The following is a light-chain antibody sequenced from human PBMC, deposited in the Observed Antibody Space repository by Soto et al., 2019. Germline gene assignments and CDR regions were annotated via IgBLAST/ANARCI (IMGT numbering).Light chain of an antibody. J-gene: IGLJ3*02. CDR3: MCYAGGNNWV. CDR1: SSDVGTHGY. CDR2: DVT. Sequence: QSALTQPPSASGSPGQSVTISCTGTSSDVGTHGYVSWYQQHAGKAPKLMIYDVTKRPSGVPDRFSGSKPANTASLTVSGMKAEDEADYYCMCYAGGNNWVFGGGTKVTVL. V-gene: IGLV2-8*01.